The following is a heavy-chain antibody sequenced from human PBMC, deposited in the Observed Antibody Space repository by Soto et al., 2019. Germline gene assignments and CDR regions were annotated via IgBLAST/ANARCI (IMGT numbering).Heavy chain of an antibody. V-gene: IGHV1-69*06. CDR3: ARWLSGSYGWFDS. Sequence: SAVKPSCKASGGTFSSYAISWVRQAPGQGLEWMGGIIPIFGTANYAQKFQGRVTITADKSTSTAYMELSSLRSEDTAVYYFARWLSGSYGWFDSRGQGTLVTVYS. D-gene: IGHD1-26*01. CDR1: GGTFSSYA. CDR2: IIPIFGTA. J-gene: IGHJ5*01.